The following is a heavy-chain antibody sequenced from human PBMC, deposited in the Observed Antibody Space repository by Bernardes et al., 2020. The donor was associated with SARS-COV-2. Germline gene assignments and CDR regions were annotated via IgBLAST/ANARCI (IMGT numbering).Heavy chain of an antibody. CDR2: ISAYHGNT. CDR1: GYTFTTYG. D-gene: IGHD5-18*01. V-gene: IGHV1-18*01. CDR3: GTVVGYSYGGGWFDP. J-gene: IGHJ5*02. Sequence: ASVKVSCKASGYTFTTYGMSWVRQAPGQGLEWMGWISAYHGNTNYAQKFQGRVTMTTDTSTSTAYMELRSLRSDDTAVYYCGTVVGYSYGGGWFDPWGKGTLVTVSS.